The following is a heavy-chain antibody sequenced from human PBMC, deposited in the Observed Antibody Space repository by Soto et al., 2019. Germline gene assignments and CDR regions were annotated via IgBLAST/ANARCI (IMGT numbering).Heavy chain of an antibody. CDR3: ARARAQDSSPPAV. D-gene: IGHD6-13*01. CDR2: IIPIFGTA. V-gene: IGHV1-69*13. Sequence: VASVKVSCKASGGTFSSYAISWVRQAPGQGLEWMGGIIPIFGTANYAQKFQGRVTITADESTSTAYMELSSLRSEDTAVYYCARARAQDSSPPAVWGQGTTVTVSS. J-gene: IGHJ6*02. CDR1: GGTFSSYA.